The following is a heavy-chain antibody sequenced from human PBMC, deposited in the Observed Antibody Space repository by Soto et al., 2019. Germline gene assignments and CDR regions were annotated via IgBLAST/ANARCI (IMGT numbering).Heavy chain of an antibody. V-gene: IGHV3-11*01. Sequence: GGSLRLSCAASGFTFSDYYMSWIRQAPGKGLEWVSYISSSGSTIYYADSVKGRFTISRDNAKNSLYLQMNSLRAEDTAVYYCARIRYYDSGRSINWLDPWGQGTLVTVSS. CDR1: GFTFSDYY. D-gene: IGHD3-10*01. CDR3: ARIRYYDSGRSINWLDP. J-gene: IGHJ5*02. CDR2: ISSSGSTI.